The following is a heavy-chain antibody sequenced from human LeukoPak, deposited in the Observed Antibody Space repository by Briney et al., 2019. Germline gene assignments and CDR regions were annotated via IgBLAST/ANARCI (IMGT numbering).Heavy chain of an antibody. CDR2: IYYSGST. V-gene: IGHV4-39*07. Sequence: SETLSLTCTVSGGSISSSSYYWGWIRQPPGKGLEWIGSIYYSGSTYYNPSLKSRVTISVDTSKNQFSLKLSSVTAADTAVYYCARIVGATTREVIDYWGQGTLVTVSS. J-gene: IGHJ4*02. CDR1: GGSISSSSYY. D-gene: IGHD1-26*01. CDR3: ARIVGATTREVIDY.